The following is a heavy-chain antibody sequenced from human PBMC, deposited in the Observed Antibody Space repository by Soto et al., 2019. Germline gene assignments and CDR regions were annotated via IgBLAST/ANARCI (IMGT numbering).Heavy chain of an antibody. CDR2: ISYDGSNK. CDR1: GFTFSSYG. CDR3: AKDSGYCSGGSCYSWYFDY. D-gene: IGHD2-15*01. V-gene: IGHV3-30*18. J-gene: IGHJ4*02. Sequence: GGSLRLSCAASGFTFSSYGMHWVRQAPCKGLEWVAVISYDGSNKYYADSVKGRFTISRDNSKNTLYLQMNSLRAEDTAVYYCAKDSGYCSGGSCYSWYFDYWGQGTLVTVSS.